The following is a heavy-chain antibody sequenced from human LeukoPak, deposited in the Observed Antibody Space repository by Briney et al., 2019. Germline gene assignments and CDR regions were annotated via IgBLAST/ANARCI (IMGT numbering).Heavy chain of an antibody. CDR2: IHPSGML. Sequence: TSETLSLTCTVSGASFNSDDQYWNRIRQSPGKGLEWIGSIHPSGMLYNNPSLESRVTMSRDTSKNQFSLNLNSVTAADTAVYFCSRGLDSRKLGYWGQGILVTVSS. V-gene: IGHV4-31*03. CDR3: SRGLDSRKLGY. J-gene: IGHJ4*02. CDR1: GASFNSDDQY. D-gene: IGHD3-22*01.